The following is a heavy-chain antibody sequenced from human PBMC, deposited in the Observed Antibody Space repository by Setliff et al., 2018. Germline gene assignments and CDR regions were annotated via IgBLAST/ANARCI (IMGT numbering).Heavy chain of an antibody. Sequence: PGESLKISCKASGYNFATYWIGWVCQMPGKGLEWMGIIYPSDSDTRYNPSFQGQVTISADKSINTAYLQWSSLKASDTAMYYCARQPKVDSSGLKCLDYWGQGTLVTVSS. CDR2: IYPSDSDT. CDR3: ARQPKVDSSGLKCLDY. V-gene: IGHV5-51*01. J-gene: IGHJ4*02. CDR1: GYNFATYW. D-gene: IGHD6-19*01.